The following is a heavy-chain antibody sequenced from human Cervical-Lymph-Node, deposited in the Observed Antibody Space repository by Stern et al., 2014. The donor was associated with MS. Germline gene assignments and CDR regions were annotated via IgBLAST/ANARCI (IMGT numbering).Heavy chain of an antibody. V-gene: IGHV3-9*01. CDR3: AKDMVRGSGFDY. Sequence: VQLEESGGGLVQPGRSLRLSCAAFGFPFEDYAMHWVRQAPGKGLGWVPGISCNSDSIGYADSVKSRFTISRDNAKNSLYLQMNSLRAEDTALYCCAKDMVRGSGFDYWGQGTLVTVSS. CDR2: ISCNSDSI. J-gene: IGHJ4*02. D-gene: IGHD3-10*01. CDR1: GFPFEDYA.